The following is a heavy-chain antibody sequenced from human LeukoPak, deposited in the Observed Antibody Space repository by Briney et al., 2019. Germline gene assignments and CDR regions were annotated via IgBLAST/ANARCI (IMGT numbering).Heavy chain of an antibody. D-gene: IGHD6-13*01. V-gene: IGHV1-69*04. CDR2: IIPILGIA. CDR3: ARDKRSSWYFY. J-gene: IGHJ4*02. CDR1: GGTFSSYA. Sequence: SVKVSCKASGGTFSSYAISWVRQAPGQGLEWMGRIIPILGIANYAQKFQGRVTITADKSTSTAYMELSSLRSEDTAVYYCARDKRSSWYFYWGQGTLVTVSS.